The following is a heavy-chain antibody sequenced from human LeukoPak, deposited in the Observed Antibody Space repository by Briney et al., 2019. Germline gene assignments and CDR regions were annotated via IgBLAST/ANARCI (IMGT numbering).Heavy chain of an antibody. Sequence: PSETLSLTCTVSGGSISSGGYYWSWIRQPPGKGLEWIGYIYHSGSTYYNPSLKSRVTISVDRSKNQFSLKLSSVTAADTAVYYCARDSVSRYDSSGYWGQGTLVTVSS. D-gene: IGHD3-22*01. CDR3: ARDSVSRYDSSGY. CDR1: GGSISSGGYY. J-gene: IGHJ4*02. CDR2: IYHSGST. V-gene: IGHV4-30-2*01.